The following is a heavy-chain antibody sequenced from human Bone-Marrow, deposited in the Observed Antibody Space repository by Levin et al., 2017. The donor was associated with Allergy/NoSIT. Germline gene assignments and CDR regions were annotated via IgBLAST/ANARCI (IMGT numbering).Heavy chain of an antibody. CDR3: ARERCTRANDF. CDR1: GGSMSGYY. Sequence: PSETLSLTCTVSGGSMSGYYWSWVRQPAGKGLEWIGRIYSSEKTMYNPSLESRVTMSVDTSRNHFSLKLTSVTAADTAVYFCARERCTRANDFWGQGTLVTVSS. J-gene: IGHJ4*02. V-gene: IGHV4-4*07. CDR2: IYSSEKT. D-gene: IGHD2-8*01.